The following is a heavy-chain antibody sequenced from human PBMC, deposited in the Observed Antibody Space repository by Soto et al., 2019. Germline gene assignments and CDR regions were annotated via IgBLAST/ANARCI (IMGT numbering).Heavy chain of an antibody. Sequence: SETLSLTCAVYGGSFSGYYWSWIRQPPGKGLEWIGEINHSGSTNYNPSLKSRVTISVDTSKNQCSLKLSSVTAADTAVYYCARGGAAPKYYYDFYGMDVWGQGTTVTVSS. CDR1: GGSFSGYY. V-gene: IGHV4-34*01. D-gene: IGHD6-6*01. CDR3: ARGGAAPKYYYDFYGMDV. J-gene: IGHJ6*02. CDR2: INHSGST.